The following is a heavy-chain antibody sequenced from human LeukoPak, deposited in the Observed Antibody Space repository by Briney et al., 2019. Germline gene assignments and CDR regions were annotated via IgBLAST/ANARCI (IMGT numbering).Heavy chain of an antibody. CDR1: GFTFSHYW. Sequence: GGSLRLSCAASGFTFSHYWMCWVRQAPGRGLEWVANIKQDGSEKYYVDSVKGRFTISRDNAKNSLYLQMNSLRAEDTAVYYCARDSVWGQGTTVTVSS. CDR3: ARDSV. V-gene: IGHV3-7*01. CDR2: IKQDGSEK. J-gene: IGHJ6*02.